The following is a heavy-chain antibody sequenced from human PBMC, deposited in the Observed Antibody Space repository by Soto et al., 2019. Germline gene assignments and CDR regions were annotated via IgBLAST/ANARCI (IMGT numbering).Heavy chain of an antibody. CDR2: IYHTGST. D-gene: IGHD3-9*01. CDR1: GGSISSGGYS. Sequence: SETLSLTCAVSGGSISSGGYSWSWVRQPPGKGLEWIGYIYHTGSTSYNPSLKSRVTISLDRFKNEFSLKLISVTAADTAVYYCARVGQYYDILTGENWFDPWGQGTLVTVSS. J-gene: IGHJ5*02. V-gene: IGHV4-30-2*01. CDR3: ARVGQYYDILTGENWFDP.